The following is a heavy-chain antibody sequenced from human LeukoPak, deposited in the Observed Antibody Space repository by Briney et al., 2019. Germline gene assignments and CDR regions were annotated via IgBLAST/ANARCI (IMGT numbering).Heavy chain of an antibody. CDR2: IDHSGGT. CDR3: ARLRGGGIGYSNYMDV. J-gene: IGHJ6*03. D-gene: IGHD2-15*01. Sequence: SETLSLTCAVLGGSFRDYFWSWIRQPPGKGLEWIGEIDHSGGTNYNPSLKSRVTMSVDTSKNQFSLKLTSVTAADAAVYYCARLRGGGIGYSNYMDVWGKGTTVIVSS. CDR1: GGSFRDYF. V-gene: IGHV4-34*01.